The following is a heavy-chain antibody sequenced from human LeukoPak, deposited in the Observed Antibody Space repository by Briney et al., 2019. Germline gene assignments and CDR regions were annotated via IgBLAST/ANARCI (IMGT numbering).Heavy chain of an antibody. Sequence: PGGSLRLSCAASGLTFTNYAMSWVRQTPGKGLECVSAISGNGGSTYYADSVRGRFTTSRDNSRTTLYLQMTSRRAEDPAEYFGAQLLWNPFYFDYWGQGTLVTVSS. D-gene: IGHD2-21*01. CDR3: AQLLWNPFYFDY. CDR1: GLTFTNYA. CDR2: ISGNGGST. V-gene: IGHV3-23*01. J-gene: IGHJ4*02.